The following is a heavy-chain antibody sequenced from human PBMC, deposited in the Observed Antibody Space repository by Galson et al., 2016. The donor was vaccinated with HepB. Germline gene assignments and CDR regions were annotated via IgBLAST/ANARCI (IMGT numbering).Heavy chain of an antibody. D-gene: IGHD3-10*01. J-gene: IGHJ5*02. CDR3: ARGGCITMVRGVMPGWFDP. Sequence: SVKVSCKASRGTFSNFAISWLRQAPGQGLEWMGGIIPLFGATNYAQKFQGRVTITADKSTTTVYMDLSSLRSEDTAVYYCARGGCITMVRGVMPGWFDPWGQGTLVTVSS. CDR2: IIPLFGAT. V-gene: IGHV1-69*06. CDR1: RGTFSNFA.